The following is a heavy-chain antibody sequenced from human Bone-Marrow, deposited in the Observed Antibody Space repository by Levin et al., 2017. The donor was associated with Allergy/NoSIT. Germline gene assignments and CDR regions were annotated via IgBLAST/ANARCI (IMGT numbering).Heavy chain of an antibody. D-gene: IGHD3-3*01. CDR1: GYTFTSYD. Sequence: GESLKISCKASGYTFTSYDINWVRQATGQGLEWMGWMNPNSGNTGYAQKFQGRVTMTRNTSISTAYMELSSLRSEDTAVYYCARGAHYDFWSGYHEPNDYWGQGTLVTVSS. CDR3: ARGAHYDFWSGYHEPNDY. J-gene: IGHJ4*02. CDR2: MNPNSGNT. V-gene: IGHV1-8*01.